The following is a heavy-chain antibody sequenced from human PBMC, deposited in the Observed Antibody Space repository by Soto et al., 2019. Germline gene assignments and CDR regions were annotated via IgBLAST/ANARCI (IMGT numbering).Heavy chain of an antibody. CDR3: ARRLAALPAVGGMDV. Sequence: VQLVESGGGLVQPGGSLRLSCAASGFTFSSYEMNWVRQAPGKGLEWVSYISSSGSTIYYADSVKGRFTISRDNAKNSLYLQMNSLRAEDTAVYYCARRLAALPAVGGMDVWGQGTTVTVSS. CDR1: GFTFSSYE. CDR2: ISSSGSTI. V-gene: IGHV3-48*03. J-gene: IGHJ6*02. D-gene: IGHD6-6*01.